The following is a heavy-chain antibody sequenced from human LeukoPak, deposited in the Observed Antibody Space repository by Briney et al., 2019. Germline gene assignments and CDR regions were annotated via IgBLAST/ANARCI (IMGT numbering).Heavy chain of an antibody. CDR1: GDSISIFH. Sequence: PSETLSLTCTVSGDSISIFHWNWIRQPPGKGLEWIGYIYDSRNTNYNPSLKSRVTISVDTSKNQFSLRLDSVTAADTAVYYCARHGLEVGMDWFDPWGQGTLVTVSS. CDR3: ARHGLEVGMDWFDP. CDR2: IYDSRNT. J-gene: IGHJ5*02. V-gene: IGHV4-59*01. D-gene: IGHD1-1*01.